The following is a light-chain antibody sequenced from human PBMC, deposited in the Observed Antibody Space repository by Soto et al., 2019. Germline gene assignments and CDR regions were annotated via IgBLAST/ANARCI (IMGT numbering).Light chain of an antibody. J-gene: IGKJ4*01. CDR3: QQYYSNPELT. Sequence: IVMTQSPDSLAVSLGERATINCKSSQSLLYTSNNKNYLAWFQQKPGQPPRLLIYWASTRESGVPDRFSGSGSGTDFNLTISSLQSEDVAVYYCQQYYSNPELTFGGGTKVEIK. CDR2: WAS. V-gene: IGKV4-1*01. CDR1: QSLLYTSNNKNY.